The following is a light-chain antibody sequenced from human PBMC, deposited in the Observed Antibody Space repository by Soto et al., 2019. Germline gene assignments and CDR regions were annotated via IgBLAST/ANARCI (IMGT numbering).Light chain of an antibody. CDR1: QSISSW. Sequence: DIQMTQSPSTLSASVGDRVTITCRASQSISSWLAWYQQKPGKAPKLLIYKASSLESGVPSTFSGSGSGTEFTLTISSLQPDDFATYYCQQYSTYWTFGPGTRVEMK. V-gene: IGKV1-5*03. CDR3: QQYSTYWT. CDR2: KAS. J-gene: IGKJ1*01.